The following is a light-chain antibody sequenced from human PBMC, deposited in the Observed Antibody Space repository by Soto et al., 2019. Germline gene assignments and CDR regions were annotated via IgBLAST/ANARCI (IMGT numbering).Light chain of an antibody. CDR3: QQYGSSPTT. CDR1: QSVFNNH. CDR2: GAS. J-gene: IGKJ1*01. V-gene: IGKV3-20*01. Sequence: EIVLTQSPDTLSLSPGERATLSCRASQSVFNNHIGWYQQKPGQAPRRLIFGASFRVTGIPDRFSGSGSGTDFTLTISRLEPEDFAVYCCQQYGSSPTTFGQGTKVEIK.